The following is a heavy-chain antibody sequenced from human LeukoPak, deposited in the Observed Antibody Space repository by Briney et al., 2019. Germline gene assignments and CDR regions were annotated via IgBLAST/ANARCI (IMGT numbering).Heavy chain of an antibody. D-gene: IGHD3-22*01. CDR1: GFTSSNAW. Sequence: GRTLRLSCAASGFTSSNAWVSWGREAPGTGLEWGGGIKSKTDGGTTDYAAPVKGRFTISRDDSRNTLYLQMNSLKTEDTAVYYCTTDQFIYYDSSGYYYKTEYFQHWGQGTLVTVSS. CDR3: TTDQFIYYDSSGYYYKTEYFQH. V-gene: IGHV3-15*01. J-gene: IGHJ1*01. CDR2: IKSKTDGGTT.